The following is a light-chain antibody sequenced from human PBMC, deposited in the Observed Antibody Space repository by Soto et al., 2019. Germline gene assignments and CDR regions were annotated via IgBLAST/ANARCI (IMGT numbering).Light chain of an antibody. CDR2: AVS. CDR1: QSVSSSY. J-gene: IGKJ1*01. CDR3: QHFGDSVWT. V-gene: IGKV3-20*01. Sequence: EIVLTQSPSTLSLSPGERATLSCRASQSVSSSYLAWYQQRPGQAPRLLIYAVSSRAIDTPDRFSGSGSGTDFTLTISRLEPEDFAVYYCQHFGDSVWTFGQGTKVDIK.